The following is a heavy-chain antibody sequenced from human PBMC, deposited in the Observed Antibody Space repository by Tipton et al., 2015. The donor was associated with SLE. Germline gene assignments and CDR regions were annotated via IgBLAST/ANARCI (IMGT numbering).Heavy chain of an antibody. CDR2: IYYSGST. CDR1: GGSISSSSYY. J-gene: IGHJ3*02. CDR3: AREAQPGAFDI. Sequence: TLSLTCTVSGGSISSSSYYWGWIRQPPGKGLEWIGYIYYSGSTNYNPSLKSRVTISVDTSKNQFSLKLSSVTAADTAVYYCAREAQPGAFDIWGQGTMVTVSS. D-gene: IGHD5-18*01. V-gene: IGHV4-61*01.